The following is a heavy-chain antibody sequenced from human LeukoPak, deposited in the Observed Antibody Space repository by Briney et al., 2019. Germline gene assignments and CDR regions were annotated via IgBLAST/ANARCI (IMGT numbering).Heavy chain of an antibody. Sequence: PGGSLRLSCAASGFSFGNYAMGWVRQAPGKGLEWLTVIRSKKYGGTFEDAQSLRGRFVVTTDDSKRILYREMNSLKIEDAGVYYCTGQQQLAYWGQGFLVTVSS. V-gene: IGHV3-49*04. CDR1: GFSFGNYA. J-gene: IGHJ4*02. CDR3: TGQQQLAY. D-gene: IGHD1-1*01. CDR2: IRSKKYGGTF.